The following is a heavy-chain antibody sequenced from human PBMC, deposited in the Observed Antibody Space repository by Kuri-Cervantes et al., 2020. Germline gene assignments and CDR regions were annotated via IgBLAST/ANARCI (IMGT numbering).Heavy chain of an antibody. CDR2: MNPNSGNT. Sequence: ASVKVSCKASGYTFTKNDINWVRQATGQGLEWMGWMNPNSGNTGYAQKFQGRLIMTRDTSISTAYMELSRLRSDDTAVYYCTTFTDCSSASCYDFDYWGQGTLVTVSS. V-gene: IGHV1-8*01. J-gene: IGHJ4*02. D-gene: IGHD2-2*01. CDR1: GYTFTKND. CDR3: TTFTDCSSASCYDFDY.